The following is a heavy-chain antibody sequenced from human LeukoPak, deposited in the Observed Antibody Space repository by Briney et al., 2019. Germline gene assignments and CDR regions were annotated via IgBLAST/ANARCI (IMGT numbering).Heavy chain of an antibody. CDR1: GFTFSSYG. CDR3: AKLGYCSGGSCSPFDY. D-gene: IGHD2-15*01. V-gene: IGHV3-30*18. J-gene: IGHJ4*02. CDR2: ISYDGSNK. Sequence: GGSLRLSCAASGFTFSSYGMHWVRQAPGKGLEWVAVISYDGSNKYYADSVKGRFTISRDNSKNTLYLQMNSLRAEDTAVYYCAKLGYCSGGSCSPFDYWGQGTQVTVSS.